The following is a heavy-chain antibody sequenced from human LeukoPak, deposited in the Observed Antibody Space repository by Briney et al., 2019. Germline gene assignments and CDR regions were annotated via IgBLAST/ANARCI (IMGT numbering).Heavy chain of an antibody. CDR2: IYHSGSS. CDR1: GYSISSGHY. V-gene: IGHV4-38-2*01. J-gene: IGHJ6*03. Sequence: SETLSLTCAVSGYSISSGHYWVWIRQPPGEGLEYIGNIYHSGSSHYNPSLKSRVTISVDTSNNQFSLKLSSVTAADTAVYYCARAKNPYYYYYYMDFWGRGTTVTVSS. CDR3: ARAKNPYYYYYYMDF.